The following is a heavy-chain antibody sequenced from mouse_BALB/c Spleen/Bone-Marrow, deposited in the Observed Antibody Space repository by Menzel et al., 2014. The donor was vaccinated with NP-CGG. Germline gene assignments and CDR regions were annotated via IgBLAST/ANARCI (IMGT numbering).Heavy chain of an antibody. D-gene: IGHD2-3*01. J-gene: IGHJ3*01. Sequence: DVKLVESGGGLVQPGRSLKLSCAASGFDFSGFWMGWVRQAPGKGLEWIGEINPVSSTINYTPSLKDRFIISRDNAKNTLYLQMSKVRSEDTALYYCARLGYYGGFAYWGQGTLVTVSA. V-gene: IGHV4-1*02. CDR3: ARLGYYGGFAY. CDR1: GFDFSGFW. CDR2: INPVSSTI.